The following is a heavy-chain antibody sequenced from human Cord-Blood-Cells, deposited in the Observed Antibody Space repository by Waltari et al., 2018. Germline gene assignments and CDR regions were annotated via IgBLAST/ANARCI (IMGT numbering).Heavy chain of an antibody. CDR1: GGSISSYY. Sequence: QVQLQESGPGLVKPSETLSLTCTVSGGSISSYYWSWIRQPPGKGLEWIGYSYYNGGTNYNPSRKSRVTISVDTSKNQFSLKLSSVTAADTAVYYCASPSGSGSYYNAFDIWGQGTMVTVSS. CDR3: ASPSGSGSYYNAFDI. CDR2: SYYNGGT. V-gene: IGHV4-59*01. D-gene: IGHD3-10*01. J-gene: IGHJ3*02.